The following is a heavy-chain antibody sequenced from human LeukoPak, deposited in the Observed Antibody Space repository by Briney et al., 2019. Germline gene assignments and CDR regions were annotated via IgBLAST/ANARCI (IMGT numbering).Heavy chain of an antibody. D-gene: IGHD3-22*01. CDR1: GFTFSSYC. J-gene: IGHJ1*01. CDR2: IKSDGST. V-gene: IGHV3-74*01. Sequence: AGSLRLSCAASGFTFSSYCMHWVRQAPGKGLVWVSRIKSDGSTNYADSVKGRFTISRDNAKNTVSLQMNSLRAEDTGVYYCARAPSEIGGYYPEYFRHWGQGTLVTVSS. CDR3: ARAPSEIGGYYPEYFRH.